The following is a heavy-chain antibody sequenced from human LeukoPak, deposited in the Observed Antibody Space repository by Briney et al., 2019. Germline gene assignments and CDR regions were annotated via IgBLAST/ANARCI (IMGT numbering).Heavy chain of an antibody. CDR1: GFTFSSYE. Sequence: PGGSLRLSCAASGFTFSSYEMNWVRQAPGKGLEWVSYISSSGSTIYYADSVKGRFTISRDNAKNSLYLQMNSLRAEDTAVYYCARDPYSGSYYFNYWGQGTLVTVSS. CDR2: ISSSGSTI. CDR3: ARDPYSGSYYFNY. V-gene: IGHV3-48*03. J-gene: IGHJ4*02. D-gene: IGHD1-26*01.